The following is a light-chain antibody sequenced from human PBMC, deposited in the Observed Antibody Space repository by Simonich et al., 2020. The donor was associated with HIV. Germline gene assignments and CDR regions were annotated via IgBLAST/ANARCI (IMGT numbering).Light chain of an antibody. V-gene: IGKV4-1*01. Sequence: DIVMTQSPDSLAGSLGERATINCKSSLSVLSSSRNKNYLAWYQQKPGKPPRLLIYWASTRESGVPDRFSGSGSGTDFTLTISSLQAEDVAVYYCQQYYTTPWTFGQGTKVEFK. CDR3: QQYYTTPWT. J-gene: IGKJ1*01. CDR1: LSVLSSSRNKNY. CDR2: WAS.